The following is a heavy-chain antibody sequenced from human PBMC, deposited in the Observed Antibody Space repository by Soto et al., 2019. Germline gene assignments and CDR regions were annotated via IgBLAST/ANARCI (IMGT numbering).Heavy chain of an antibody. D-gene: IGHD3-22*01. J-gene: IGHJ4*02. CDR1: GGTFSSYA. CDR2: IIPIFGTA. CDR3: ARVNYYDSSGYSPFAY. V-gene: IGHV1-69*13. Sequence: SVKVSCKASGGTFSSYAISWVRQAPGQGLEWMGGIIPIFGTANYAQKFQGRVTITADESTSTAYMELSSLRSEDTAVYYCARVNYYDSSGYSPFAYWGQGTLVTVSS.